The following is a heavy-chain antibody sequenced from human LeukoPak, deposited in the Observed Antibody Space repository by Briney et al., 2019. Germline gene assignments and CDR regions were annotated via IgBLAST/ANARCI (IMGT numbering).Heavy chain of an antibody. CDR3: AQKAPYSPAYSQH. Sequence: PSETLCLTCTVSGGSITSYFWSWIRQPPGKGLEWIGYIYHSGTTNYNPSLKSRVTISADTSKNQFSLKLSSVTAADTAVYYCAQKAPYSPAYSQHWGQGTMVTVSS. D-gene: IGHD2-15*01. CDR2: IYHSGTT. V-gene: IGHV4-59*01. CDR1: GGSITSYF. J-gene: IGHJ1*01.